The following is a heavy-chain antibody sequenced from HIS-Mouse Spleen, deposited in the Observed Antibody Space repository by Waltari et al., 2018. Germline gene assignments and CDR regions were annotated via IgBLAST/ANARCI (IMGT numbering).Heavy chain of an antibody. D-gene: IGHD3-3*01. J-gene: IGHJ4*02. CDR3: TGGSWSGYYFDY. V-gene: IGHV3-73*01. CDR2: IRSKANSYET. Sequence: EVQLVESGGGLVQPGGSLKLSCAASGFTFSGPAMHWVRQASGKGVELVGLIRSKANSYETAYAESVKGRFTISRDDSKNTAYLQMNSLKTDNTAVYYCTGGSWSGYYFDYWGQGTLVTVSS. CDR1: GFTFSGPA.